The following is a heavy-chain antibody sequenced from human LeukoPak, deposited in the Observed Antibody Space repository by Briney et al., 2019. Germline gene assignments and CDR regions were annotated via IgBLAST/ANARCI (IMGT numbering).Heavy chain of an antibody. Sequence: TGGSLRLSCAASGFTFDDYGMSWVRQAPGKGLEWVSGINWNGGSTGYADSVKGRFTISRDNSKNTVYLQMNSLRADDTAVYYCAKWSGNRPLYYFDYWGQGTLVTVSS. J-gene: IGHJ4*02. CDR2: INWNGGST. CDR3: AKWSGNRPLYYFDY. V-gene: IGHV3-20*04. D-gene: IGHD3-3*01. CDR1: GFTFDDYG.